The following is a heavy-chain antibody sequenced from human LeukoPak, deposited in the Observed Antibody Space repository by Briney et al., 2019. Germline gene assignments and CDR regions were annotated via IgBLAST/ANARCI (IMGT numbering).Heavy chain of an antibody. J-gene: IGHJ6*02. CDR2: IYYSGST. D-gene: IGHD6-19*01. CDR3: ARVPGSGSYYYYGMDV. V-gene: IGHV4-59*01. Sequence: SETLSLTCTVSGVSISSYYWSWIRQPPGKGLEWLGYIYYSGSTNYNPSLKSRVPISVDTSKNQFSLKLSSVTAADTAVYYCARVPGSGSYYYYGMDVWGQGTTVTVSS. CDR1: GVSISSYY.